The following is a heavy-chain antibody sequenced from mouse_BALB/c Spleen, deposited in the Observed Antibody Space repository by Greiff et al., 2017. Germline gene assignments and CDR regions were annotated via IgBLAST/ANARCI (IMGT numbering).Heavy chain of an antibody. CDR1: GYSFTGYY. J-gene: IGHJ4*01. Sequence: LVKTGASVKISCKASGYSFTGYYMHWVKQSHGKSLEWIGYISCYNGATSYNQKFKGKATFTVDTSSSTAYMQFNSLTSEDSAVYYCARWVRGENAMDYWGQGTSVTVSS. CDR2: ISCYNGAT. V-gene: IGHV1S34*01. CDR3: ARWVRGENAMDY. D-gene: IGHD2-14*01.